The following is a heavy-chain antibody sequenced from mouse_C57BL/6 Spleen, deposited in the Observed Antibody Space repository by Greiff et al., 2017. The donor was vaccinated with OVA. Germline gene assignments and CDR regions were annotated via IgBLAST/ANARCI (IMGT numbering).Heavy chain of an antibody. CDR2: IFTDSGGT. Sequence: VQLQQSGAELVKPGASVKLSCKASGYTFTSYWFHWVKQRPGPGLQWIGRIFTDSGGTKYNAKFKNKATLTVDKPSSHAYMQLSSLTSEDSAVYYCARENGSDYWGQGTTLTVSS. V-gene: IGHV1-72*01. CDR3: ARENGSDY. CDR1: GYTFTSYW. J-gene: IGHJ2*01.